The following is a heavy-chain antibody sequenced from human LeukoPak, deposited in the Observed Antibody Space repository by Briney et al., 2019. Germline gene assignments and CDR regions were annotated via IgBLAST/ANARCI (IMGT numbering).Heavy chain of an antibody. V-gene: IGHV1-46*01. CDR2: INPSGGST. J-gene: IGHJ4*02. D-gene: IGHD6-13*01. CDR3: ARDMSGAAAGPVYFDY. Sequence: ASVKVSCKASGYTFTSYYMHWVRQAPGQGLEWMGIINPSGGSTSYAQKFQGRVTMTRDTSTSTVYMELSSLRSEDTAVYYCARDMSGAAAGPVYFDYWGQGTLVTVSS. CDR1: GYTFTSYY.